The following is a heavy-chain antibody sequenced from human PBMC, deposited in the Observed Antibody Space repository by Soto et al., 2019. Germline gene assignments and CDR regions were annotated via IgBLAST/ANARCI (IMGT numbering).Heavy chain of an antibody. CDR3: ARGVQLWFRAFDY. CDR1: GGSISSGGYY. J-gene: IGHJ4*02. V-gene: IGHV4-31*03. D-gene: IGHD5-18*01. Sequence: SETLSLTCTVSGGSISSGGYYWSWIRQHPGKGLEWIGYIYYSGSTYYNPSLKSRVTISVDTSKNQFSLKLSSVTAADTAVYYCARGVQLWFRAFDYWGQGTLVTVSS. CDR2: IYYSGST.